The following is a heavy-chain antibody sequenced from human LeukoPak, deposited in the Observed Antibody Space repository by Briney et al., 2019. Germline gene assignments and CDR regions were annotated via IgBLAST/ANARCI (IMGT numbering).Heavy chain of an antibody. D-gene: IGHD4-17*01. J-gene: IGHJ4*02. CDR2: ISSSSSYT. V-gene: IGHV3-21*01. CDR1: GFTFSSYS. Sequence: GGSLRLSCAASGFTFSSYSMNWVRQAPGKGLKWVSSISSSSSYTYYADSVKGRFTISRDNAKSSLYLQMNSLRAEDTAVYYCARDPKGPDDYVPDYWGQGTLVTVSS. CDR3: ARDPKGPDDYVPDY.